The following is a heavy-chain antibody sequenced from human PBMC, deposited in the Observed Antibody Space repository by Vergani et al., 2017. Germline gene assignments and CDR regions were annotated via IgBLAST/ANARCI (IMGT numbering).Heavy chain of an antibody. V-gene: IGHV4-39*07. CDR1: NDSVSNTFYY. CDR3: ARRSVIVYAIFSGSQCFFVF. J-gene: IGHJ4*02. CDR2: IYRTGRT. Sequence: QVQLQESGPGLVKPSETLSLTCTVSNDSVSNTFYYWGWIRQTPGKGLEGNGSIYRTGRTHFNPSLKSRVTISVDTSNNHFSLRLNSLTAADTAVYYCARRSVIVYAIFSGSQCFFVFWGQGALVTVSS. D-gene: IGHD3-9*01.